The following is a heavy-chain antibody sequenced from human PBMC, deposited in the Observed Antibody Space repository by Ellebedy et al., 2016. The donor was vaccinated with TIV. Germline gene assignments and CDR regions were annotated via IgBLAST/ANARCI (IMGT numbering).Heavy chain of an antibody. CDR2: ICYSGST. V-gene: IGHV4-31*03. D-gene: IGHD4-17*01. J-gene: IGHJ6*02. CDR3: ARDEPLNNPLRNYGMDV. Sequence: SETLSLTXTVSGGSISSGGSCWSWIRQHPGKGLEWIGYICYSGSTYYNPSLKSRVTISVDTFKNQFYLRLSSVTAADTAVYYCARDEPLNNPLRNYGMDVWGQGTTVTVSS. CDR1: GGSISSGGSC.